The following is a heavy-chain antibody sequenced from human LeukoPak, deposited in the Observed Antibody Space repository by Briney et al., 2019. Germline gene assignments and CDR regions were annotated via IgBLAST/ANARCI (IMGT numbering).Heavy chain of an antibody. CDR1: GYSFTSYW. Sequence: GESLQISFKGSGYSFTSYWIGWVRPMPGKGLEWMGIIYPGDSDTRYSPSFQGQVTISADKSISTAYLQWSSLKASDTAMYYCARQVNLLGGMATIYLDYWGQGTLVTVSS. J-gene: IGHJ4*02. CDR3: ARQVNLLGGMATIYLDY. D-gene: IGHD5-24*01. CDR2: IYPGDSDT. V-gene: IGHV5-51*01.